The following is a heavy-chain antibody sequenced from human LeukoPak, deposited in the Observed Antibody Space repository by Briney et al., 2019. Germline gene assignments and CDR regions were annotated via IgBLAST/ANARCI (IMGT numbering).Heavy chain of an antibody. V-gene: IGHV4-59*01. J-gene: IGHJ5*02. CDR3: AGAAAGPHWFDP. D-gene: IGHD6-13*01. CDR1: GVSISSYY. Sequence: SETLSLTCTVSGVSISSYYWSWIRQPPGKGLEWIGYIYYSGSTNYNPSLKSRVTISVDTSKNQFSLKLSSVTAADTAVYYCAGAAAGPHWFDPWGQGTLVTASS. CDR2: IYYSGST.